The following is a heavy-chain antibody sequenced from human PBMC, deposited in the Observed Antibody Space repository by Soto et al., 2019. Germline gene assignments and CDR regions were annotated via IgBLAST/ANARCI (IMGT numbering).Heavy chain of an antibody. CDR1: GYTFTTYG. J-gene: IGHJ2*01. D-gene: IGHD3-10*01. CDR2: ISTSHGNT. CDR3: ATLLGGGFFDL. Sequence: QAQLVQSGAEVKKPGASVEVSCKASGYTFTTYGITWVRQAPGQGLEWMGWISTSHGNTDYAQKLQGRVTMTTDTSTSTAYMQLGNLRYDDTAVYYCATLLGGGFFDLWGRGTLVTVAS. V-gene: IGHV1-18*01.